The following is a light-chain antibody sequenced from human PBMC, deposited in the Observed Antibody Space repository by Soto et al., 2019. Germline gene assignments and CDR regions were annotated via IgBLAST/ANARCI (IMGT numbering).Light chain of an antibody. V-gene: IGLV2-14*01. CDR3: SSYASSTTVV. Sequence: QSALTQPASVSGSPGQSITISCTGTSSDVGSYNYVSWYQQHPAKAPKLMIFEVRNRPSGVSYRFSGSRSGNTAYLTISGLQAEDEADYYCSSYASSTTVVFGGGTKLTVL. CDR1: SSDVGSYNY. CDR2: EVR. J-gene: IGLJ2*01.